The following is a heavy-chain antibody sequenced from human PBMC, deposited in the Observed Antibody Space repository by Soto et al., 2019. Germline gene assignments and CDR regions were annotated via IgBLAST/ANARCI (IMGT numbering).Heavy chain of an antibody. CDR3: ARAKLTGDAFDI. J-gene: IGHJ3*02. CDR2: IYYSGST. Sequence: SETLSLTCTVSGGSISSYYWSWIRQPPGKGLEWIGYIYYSGSTNYNPSLKSRVTISVDTSKNQFSLKLSSVTAADTAVYYCARAKLTGDAFDIWGQGTMVTVSS. CDR1: GGSISSYY. D-gene: IGHD7-27*01. V-gene: IGHV4-59*01.